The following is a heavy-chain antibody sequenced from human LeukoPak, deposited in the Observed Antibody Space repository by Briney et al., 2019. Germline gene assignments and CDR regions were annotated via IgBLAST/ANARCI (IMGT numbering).Heavy chain of an antibody. Sequence: GGSLRLSCVASGFTFSGYGIHWVRQAPGKGLEWVSGISGGGGSTFYADSVKGRFTISRDNSKNTLYLQMNSLRAEDTAVYYCAKSGNGWYYNWFDPWGQGTLATVSS. CDR2: ISGGGGST. V-gene: IGHV3-23*01. CDR3: AKSGNGWYYNWFDP. J-gene: IGHJ5*02. CDR1: GFTFSGYG. D-gene: IGHD6-19*01.